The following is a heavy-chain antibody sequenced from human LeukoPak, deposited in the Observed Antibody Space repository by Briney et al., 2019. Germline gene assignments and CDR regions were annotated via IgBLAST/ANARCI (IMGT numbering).Heavy chain of an antibody. Sequence: GGSLRLSCAASGFSFSTYWKGWVRQAPGKGLEWVANIKQDGSEKYYVDSVKGRFTISRDNAKNSLYLQMNSLRAEDTAVYYCAREQYSGYDDYWGQGTLVTVSS. CDR3: AREQYSGYDDY. V-gene: IGHV3-7*01. J-gene: IGHJ4*02. CDR2: IKQDGSEK. CDR1: GFSFSTYW. D-gene: IGHD5-12*01.